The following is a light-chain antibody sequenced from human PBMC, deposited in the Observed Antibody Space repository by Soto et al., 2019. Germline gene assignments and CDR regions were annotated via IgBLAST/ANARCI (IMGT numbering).Light chain of an antibody. V-gene: IGKV3-15*01. Sequence: EIVLTQSPGILSLSPGERATLSCRASQSVSNDFLAWYQQKPGQAPRLLIYGTSTRATGIPARFSGSGSGTEFTLTISSLQSEDFAFYYCQQYDNWPRTFGQGTKVEVK. J-gene: IGKJ1*01. CDR3: QQYDNWPRT. CDR1: QSVSNDF. CDR2: GTS.